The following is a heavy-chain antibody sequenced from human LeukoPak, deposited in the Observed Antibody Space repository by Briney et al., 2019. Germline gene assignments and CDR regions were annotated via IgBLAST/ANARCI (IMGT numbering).Heavy chain of an antibody. Sequence: GGSLRLSCAASGFTFSSYGMSWVRQAPGKGLKWVSVISGSGDFTYYADSVKGRFTISRDNSKNTLYLQMNSLRAEDTAVYYCAKGPGIYCSSTSCYTDYWGQGTLVTVSS. CDR2: ISGSGDFT. CDR1: GFTFSSYG. J-gene: IGHJ4*02. V-gene: IGHV3-23*01. CDR3: AKGPGIYCSSTSCYTDY. D-gene: IGHD2-2*02.